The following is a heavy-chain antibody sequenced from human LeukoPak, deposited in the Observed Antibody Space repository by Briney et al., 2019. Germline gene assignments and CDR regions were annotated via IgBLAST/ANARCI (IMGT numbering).Heavy chain of an antibody. V-gene: IGHV3-74*01. J-gene: IGHJ4*02. D-gene: IGHD3-3*01. CDR3: ARDPTIFGMGYFDY. CDR1: GFTFRRYW. Sequence: GGSLRLSCEASGFTFRRYWMHWVRQARGQGLVRVSRIENDGRRTSYADSVKGRSTVSRDNAKNTLYLQMNSLRVEDTAVYYCARDPTIFGMGYFDYWGQGILVTVSS. CDR2: IENDGRRT.